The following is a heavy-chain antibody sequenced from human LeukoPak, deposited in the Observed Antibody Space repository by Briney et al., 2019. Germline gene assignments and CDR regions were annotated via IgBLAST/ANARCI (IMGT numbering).Heavy chain of an antibody. CDR1: GFSNHA. Sequence: GGSLRLSCAASGFSNHAMSWVRQAPGRRLGWDSANSDDSGEIYYADSVKGQYTISRYNYNSALYLQKNNLRGDDTAVYCCTPLGNCGSVSCSLAYWGQGTLVTVSS. D-gene: IGHD2-2*01. CDR3: TPLGNCGSVSCSLAY. J-gene: IGHJ4*02. CDR2: NSDDSGEI. V-gene: IGHV3-23*01.